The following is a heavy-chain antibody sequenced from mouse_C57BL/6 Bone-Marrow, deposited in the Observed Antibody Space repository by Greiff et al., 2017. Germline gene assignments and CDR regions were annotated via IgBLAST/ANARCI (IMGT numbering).Heavy chain of an antibody. V-gene: IGHV2-5*01. D-gene: IGHD2-5*01. CDR3: AKNAYYSNYWFAY. CDR1: GFSLTSYG. CDR2: IWRGGST. Sequence: QVQLKESGPGLVQPSQSLSITCTVSGFSLTSYGVHWVRQSPGKGLEWLGVIWRGGSTDYNAAFMSRLSITKDNSKSQVFFKMNSLQADDTAIYYCAKNAYYSNYWFAYWGQGTLVTVSA. J-gene: IGHJ3*01.